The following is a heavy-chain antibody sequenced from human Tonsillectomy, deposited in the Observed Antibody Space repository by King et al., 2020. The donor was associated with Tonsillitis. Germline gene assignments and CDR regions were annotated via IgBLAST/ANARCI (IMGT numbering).Heavy chain of an antibody. Sequence: HVQLVESGGGVVQPGRSLRLSCAASGFTFSSYGMHWVRQAPGKGLEWVAVISYDGSNKYYADSVKGRLTISRDNSKNTLYLKMNSLRAEDTAVYYCAKGGNYFYYWRQGTLVSVPS. V-gene: IGHV3-30*18. CDR2: ISYDGSNK. CDR1: GFTFSSYG. J-gene: IGHJ4*02. CDR3: AKGGNYFYY.